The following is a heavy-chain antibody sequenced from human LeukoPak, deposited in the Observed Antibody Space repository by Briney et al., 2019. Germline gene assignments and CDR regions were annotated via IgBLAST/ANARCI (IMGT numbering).Heavy chain of an antibody. CDR2: INWNGGST. CDR3: ARIGGNSGSYTMAFDI. D-gene: IGHD1-26*01. CDR1: GFTFDDYG. J-gene: IGHJ3*02. Sequence: PGGSLRLSCAASGFTFDDYGMSWVRQAPGKGLEWVSGINWNGGSTGYADSVKGRFTISRDDAKNSLYLQMNSLRAEDTALYHCARIGGNSGSYTMAFDIWSQGTMVTVSS. V-gene: IGHV3-20*01.